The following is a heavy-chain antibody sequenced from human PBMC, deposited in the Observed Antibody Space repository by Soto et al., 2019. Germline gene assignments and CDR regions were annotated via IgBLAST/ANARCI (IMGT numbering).Heavy chain of an antibody. D-gene: IGHD6-6*01. CDR3: ARAVAARPGVFDP. J-gene: IGHJ5*02. CDR2: IYYSGST. Sequence: PSETLSLTCTVSGGSISSGVYYWSWVRQHPGKGLEWIGYIYYSGSTYYNPSLKSRVTISVDTSKNQFSLKLSSVTAADTAVYYCARAVAARPGVFDPWGQGTLVTVSS. CDR1: GGSISSGVYY. V-gene: IGHV4-31*03.